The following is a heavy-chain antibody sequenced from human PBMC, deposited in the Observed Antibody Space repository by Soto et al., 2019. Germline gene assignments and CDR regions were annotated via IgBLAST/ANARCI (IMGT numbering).Heavy chain of an antibody. CDR2: INHSGST. CDR1: GGSFSGYY. CDR3: ATAYYNFWSGFSQKYYFDY. Sequence: PSETLSLTCAVYGGSFSGYYWTWIRQPPGKGLEWIGEINHSGSTNYNPSLKSRVTISLDTSKNQFSLRLSSVTAADTAVYYCATAYYNFWSGFSQKYYFDYWGQGTLLTGSS. J-gene: IGHJ4*02. D-gene: IGHD3-3*01. V-gene: IGHV4-34*01.